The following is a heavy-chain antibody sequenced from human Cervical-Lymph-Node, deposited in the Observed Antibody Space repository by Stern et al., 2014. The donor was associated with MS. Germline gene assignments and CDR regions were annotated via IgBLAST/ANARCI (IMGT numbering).Heavy chain of an antibody. J-gene: IGHJ4*02. CDR3: ARVTEFLRFFYPDY. CDR2: ISYSGNT. Sequence: VQLLESGPGLVKPSQTLSLTCTVSGGAVSSGDRYWSWIRQHPEKGLEWIGYISYSGNTYYNPSLESRVTISMDRSKNQFSLKLRSVTAADTAVYYCARVTEFLRFFYPDYWGQGIRVTDSS. V-gene: IGHV4-31*03. D-gene: IGHD3-3*01. CDR1: GGAVSSGDRY.